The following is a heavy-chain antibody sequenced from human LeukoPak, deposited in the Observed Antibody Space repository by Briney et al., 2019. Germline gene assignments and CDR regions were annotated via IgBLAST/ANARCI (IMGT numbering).Heavy chain of an antibody. CDR3: ARTLVYYDSSGYYYGAYFDY. CDR1: GGSINSDF. J-gene: IGHJ4*02. CDR2: VYTNGGT. D-gene: IGHD3-22*01. V-gene: IGHV4-4*07. Sequence: SETLSLTCVVSGGSINSDFWSWIRQPAGKGLEWIGRVYTNGGTNYNPSLKSRVTISIDTARNQFSLKLSSVTAADTAVYYCARTLVYYDSSGYYYGAYFDYWGQGTLVTVSS.